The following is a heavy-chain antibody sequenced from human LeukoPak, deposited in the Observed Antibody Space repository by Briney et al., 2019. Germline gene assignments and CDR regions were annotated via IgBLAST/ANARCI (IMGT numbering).Heavy chain of an antibody. Sequence: GRSLRLSCAASGFTFSSYWMHWVRHAPGKGLVWVSRINSDGSSTSYADSVKGRFTISRDNAKNTLYLQMNSLRAEDTAVYYCARTSRWLVMALGYWGQGTLVTVSS. V-gene: IGHV3-74*01. CDR3: ARTSRWLVMALGY. J-gene: IGHJ4*02. CDR2: INSDGSST. D-gene: IGHD6-19*01. CDR1: GFTFSSYW.